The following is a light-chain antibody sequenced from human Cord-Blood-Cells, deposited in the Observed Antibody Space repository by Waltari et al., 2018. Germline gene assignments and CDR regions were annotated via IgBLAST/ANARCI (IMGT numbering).Light chain of an antibody. CDR2: AAS. Sequence: DIQMTQSPSSLSASVGDRVTITCRASQSISSYLNWYQQKPGKAPTLLIYAASSLQSGDPARFNGSGSETEFTLTISNLQPEDLATYYCQQSYMTPYPFGQGTKLEIK. V-gene: IGKV1-39*01. J-gene: IGKJ2*01. CDR1: QSISSY. CDR3: QQSYMTPYP.